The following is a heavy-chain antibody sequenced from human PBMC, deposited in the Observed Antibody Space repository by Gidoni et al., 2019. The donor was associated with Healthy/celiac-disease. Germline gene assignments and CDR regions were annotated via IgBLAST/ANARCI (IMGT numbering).Heavy chain of an antibody. CDR2: IYYSGST. CDR1: GGPISSYY. CDR3: ARDQGSGSAIDY. J-gene: IGHJ4*02. V-gene: IGHV4-59*01. Sequence: QVQLQESGPGLVKPSETLSPPCTVSGGPISSYYWSWIRQPPGKGLEWIGYIYYSGSTNYNPSLKSRVTISVDTSKNQFSLKLSSVTAADTAVYYCARDQGSGSAIDYWGQGTLVTVSS. D-gene: IGHD3-10*01.